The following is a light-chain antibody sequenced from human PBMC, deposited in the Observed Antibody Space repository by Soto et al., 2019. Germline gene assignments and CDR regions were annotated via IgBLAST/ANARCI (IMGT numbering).Light chain of an antibody. CDR2: AAS. Sequence: DIQMTQSPSATSASVGDRVTITCRASQDISIYLAWFQQKPGEVPKRLIYAASSLQRGVPSRFSGTGSGTEFTLTISSLQPEDFATYYCLQHSSFPRTFGQGTKLEVK. CDR1: QDISIY. J-gene: IGKJ2*01. V-gene: IGKV1-17*03. CDR3: LQHSSFPRT.